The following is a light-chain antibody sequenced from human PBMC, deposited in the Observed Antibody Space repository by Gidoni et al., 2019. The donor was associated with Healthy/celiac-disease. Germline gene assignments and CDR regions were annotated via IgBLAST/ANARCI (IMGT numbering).Light chain of an antibody. Sequence: EIVMTQSPATLSVSPGERATLSCRASQSVSSNFAWYQQKPGQAPRLLIFGASPSTTGIPARFRGSGSGTEFTLTISSLQSEDFSVYYCQQYNNWSPLTFGGGTKVEI. CDR2: GAS. J-gene: IGKJ4*01. CDR3: QQYNNWSPLT. CDR1: QSVSSN. V-gene: IGKV3-15*01.